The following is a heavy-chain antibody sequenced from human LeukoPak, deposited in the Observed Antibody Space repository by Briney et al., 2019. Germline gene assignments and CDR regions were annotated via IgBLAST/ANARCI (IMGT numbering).Heavy chain of an antibody. CDR1: GYTFTSYA. J-gene: IGHJ3*02. CDR2: INTNTGNP. D-gene: IGHD1-14*01. CDR3: ARVVSSDRSYAFDI. V-gene: IGHV7-4-1*02. Sequence: ASVKVSCKASGYTFTSYAMNWVRQAPGQGLEWMGWINTNTGNPTYAQGFTGRFVFSLDTSVSTAYLQISSLKAEDTAVYYCARVVSSDRSYAFDIWGQGTMVTVSS.